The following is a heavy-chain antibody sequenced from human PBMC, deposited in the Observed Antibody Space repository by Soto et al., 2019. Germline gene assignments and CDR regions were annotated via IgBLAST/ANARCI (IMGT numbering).Heavy chain of an antibody. Sequence: QVQLVQSGTEVKKAGSAVKVSCKTSGYTFTTYGISWIRQAPGQGLEWIAWISVYNGDTNSAQNVQGRVTMTTDTLTTTAYRELRSLRSDDTAVYYCARVYCGGDCFSGGDFDYWGQGTLVTVS. J-gene: IGHJ4*02. D-gene: IGHD2-21*01. CDR1: GYTFTTYG. CDR3: ARVYCGGDCFSGGDFDY. CDR2: ISVYNGDT. V-gene: IGHV1-18*01.